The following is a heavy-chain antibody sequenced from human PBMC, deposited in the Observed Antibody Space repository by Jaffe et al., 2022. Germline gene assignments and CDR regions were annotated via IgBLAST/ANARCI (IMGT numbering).Heavy chain of an antibody. V-gene: IGHV3-53*04. CDR3: ARDSFGSGRGYFDY. CDR1: GFTVSSNY. CDR2: IYSGGST. D-gene: IGHD3-10*01. Sequence: EVQLVESGGGLVQPGGSLRLSCAASGFTVSSNYMSWVRQAPGKGLEWVSVIYSGGSTYYADSVKGRFTISRHNSKNTLYLQMNSLRAEDTAVYYCARDSFGSGRGYFDYWGQGTLVTVSS. J-gene: IGHJ4*02.